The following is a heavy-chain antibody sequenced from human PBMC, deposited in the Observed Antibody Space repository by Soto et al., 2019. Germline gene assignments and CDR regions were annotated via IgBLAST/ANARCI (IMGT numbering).Heavy chain of an antibody. D-gene: IGHD3-3*01. CDR1: GGTFSSYA. Sequence: SVKVSCKASGGTFSSYAISWVRQAPGQGLEWMGGIIPIFGTANYAQKFQGRVTITADESTNTAYMELSSLRSEDTAVYYCARDHSEIFGEESYYYGMDVWGQGTTVTVSS. CDR3: ARDHSEIFGEESYYYGMDV. V-gene: IGHV1-69*13. J-gene: IGHJ6*02. CDR2: IIPIFGTA.